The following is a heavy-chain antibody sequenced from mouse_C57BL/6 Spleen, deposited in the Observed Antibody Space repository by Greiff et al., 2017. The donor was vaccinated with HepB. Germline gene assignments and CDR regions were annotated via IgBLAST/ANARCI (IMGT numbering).Heavy chain of an antibody. CDR3: ARDQFYDVTYPRFAY. D-gene: IGHD2-3*01. J-gene: IGHJ3*01. CDR2: ISDGGSYT. V-gene: IGHV5-4*01. CDR1: GFTFSSYA. Sequence: EVHLVESGGGLVKPGGSLKLSCAASGFTFSSYAMSWVRQTPEKRLEWVATISDGGSYTYYPDNVKGRFTISRDNAKNNLYLQMSHLKSEDTAMYYCARDQFYDVTYPRFAYWGQGTLVTVSA.